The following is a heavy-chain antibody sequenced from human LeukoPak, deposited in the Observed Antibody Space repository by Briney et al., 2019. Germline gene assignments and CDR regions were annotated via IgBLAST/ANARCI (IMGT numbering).Heavy chain of an antibody. CDR3: ARAVGGDGSGSL. Sequence: SETLSLTCTVSGSSISSAYFWGWIRQPPGKGLEWIGNIYHSGSTFYNPSLKSRVTISVDTSKNQFSLKLSSVTAADTAVYYCARAVGGDGSGSLWGPGTLVTVSS. CDR2: IYHSGST. CDR1: GSSISSAYF. J-gene: IGHJ4*02. D-gene: IGHD3-10*01. V-gene: IGHV4-38-2*02.